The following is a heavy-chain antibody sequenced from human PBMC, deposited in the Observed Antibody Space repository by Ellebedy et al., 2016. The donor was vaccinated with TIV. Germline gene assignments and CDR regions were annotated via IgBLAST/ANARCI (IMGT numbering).Heavy chain of an antibody. CDR1: GFTFSNYD. J-gene: IGHJ3*01. D-gene: IGHD1-26*01. CDR3: ARDPAGRTWGAFDL. CDR2: IANDESGR. V-gene: IGHV3-30*03. Sequence: GESLKISCAASGFTFSNYDMSWVRQAPGKGLEWVAVIANDESGRHYADSVKGRFTISRDNSKNTLDLQMNSLRVEDTAVYYCARDPAGRTWGAFDLWGQGTMATVSS.